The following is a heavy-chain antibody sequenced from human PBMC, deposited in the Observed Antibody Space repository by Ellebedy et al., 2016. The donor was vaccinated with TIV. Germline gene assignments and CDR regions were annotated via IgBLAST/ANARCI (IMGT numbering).Heavy chain of an antibody. Sequence: GESLKISCAASGFTFRDYTMNWVRQAPGKGLEWVSYIDIGATTIYYADSVKGRFPISRDNAKNSLFLQMNSLRADDTAVYYCARGPPLFDPWGQGTLVTVSS. CDR2: IDIGATTI. J-gene: IGHJ5*02. CDR1: GFTFRDYT. V-gene: IGHV3-48*04. CDR3: ARGPPLFDP.